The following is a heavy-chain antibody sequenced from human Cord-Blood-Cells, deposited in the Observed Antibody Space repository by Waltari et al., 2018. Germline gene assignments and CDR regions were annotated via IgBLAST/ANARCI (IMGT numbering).Heavy chain of an antibody. Sequence: QVQLQESGPGLVKPSETLSLTCAVSGYSISSGYYWGWIRQPPGKGLEWIGSIYHSGSTYYNPSLKSRVTISVDTSKNQFSLKLSSVTAADTAVYYCARDSGWFDYWGQGTLVTVSS. V-gene: IGHV4-38-2*02. CDR3: ARDSGWFDY. CDR2: IYHSGST. J-gene: IGHJ4*02. D-gene: IGHD6-19*01. CDR1: GYSISSGYY.